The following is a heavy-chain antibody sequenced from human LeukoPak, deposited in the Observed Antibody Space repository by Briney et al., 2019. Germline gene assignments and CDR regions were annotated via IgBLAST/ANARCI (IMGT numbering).Heavy chain of an antibody. Sequence: ASVKVSCKASGYTFTSYYIFWVRQAPGQGLEWMGIINPRTGSTSYSQKFQGRVTMTRDTSISTAYMELSRLRSDDTAVYYCAREPRAGEGSWGNWFDPWGQGTLVTVSS. CDR3: AREPRAGEGSWGNWFDP. V-gene: IGHV1-2*02. J-gene: IGHJ5*02. CDR2: INPRTGST. CDR1: GYTFTSYY. D-gene: IGHD1-26*01.